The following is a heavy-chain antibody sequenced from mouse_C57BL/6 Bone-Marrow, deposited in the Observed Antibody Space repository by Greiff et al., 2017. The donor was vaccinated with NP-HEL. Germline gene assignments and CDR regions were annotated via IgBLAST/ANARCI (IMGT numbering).Heavy chain of an antibody. D-gene: IGHD2-4*01. J-gene: IGHJ3*01. CDR3: ARSSYDYPAWFAY. CDR2: IYPGSGST. Sequence: QVQLQQPGAELVKPGASVKMSCKASGYTFTSYWITWVKQRPGQGLEWIGDIYPGSGSTNYNEKFKSKATLTVDKSSSTAYMQLSSLTSEDSAVYYCARSSYDYPAWFAYWGQGTLVTVSA. V-gene: IGHV1-55*01. CDR1: GYTFTSYW.